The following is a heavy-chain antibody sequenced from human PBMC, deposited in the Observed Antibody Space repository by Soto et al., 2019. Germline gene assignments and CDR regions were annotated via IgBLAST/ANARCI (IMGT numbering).Heavy chain of an antibody. CDR2: ITWNSNRI. CDR3: AKDVSNNLHFSFEI. Sequence: PGGSLRLSCAASGFTFDNYAMHWVRQAPGKGLEWVSGITWNSNRITYADSVKGRFTISRDNAKNSLYLQMNNLRPEDTAFYLCAKDVSNNLHFSFEIRGQGTMVTVSS. D-gene: IGHD3-3*02. J-gene: IGHJ3*02. V-gene: IGHV3-9*01. CDR1: GFTFDNYA.